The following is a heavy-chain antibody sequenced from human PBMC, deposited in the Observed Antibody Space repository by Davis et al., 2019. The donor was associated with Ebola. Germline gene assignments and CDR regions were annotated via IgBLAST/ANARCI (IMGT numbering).Heavy chain of an antibody. CDR2: INPSGGST. CDR1: GYIVSNYY. V-gene: IGHV1-46*01. J-gene: IGHJ4*02. Sequence: ASVKVSCKASGYIVSNYYMHWVRQAPGQGLEWMGIINPSGGSTSYAQKFQGRVTMTRDTSTSTVYMELSSLRSEDTAVYYCARGCGGDCYSVSDDGTFDYWGQGTLVTVSS. CDR3: ARGCGGDCYSVSDDGTFDY. D-gene: IGHD2-21*02.